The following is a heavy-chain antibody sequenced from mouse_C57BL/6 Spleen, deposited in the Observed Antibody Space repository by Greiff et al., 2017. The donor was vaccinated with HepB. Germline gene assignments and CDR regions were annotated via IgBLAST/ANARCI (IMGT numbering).Heavy chain of an antibody. CDR1: GYTFTDYE. CDR3: TRSGYGNYPWFAY. D-gene: IGHD2-10*02. CDR2: IDPETGGT. J-gene: IGHJ3*01. Sequence: QVQLQQSGAELVRPGASVTLSCKASGYTFTDYEMHWVKQTPVHGLEWIGAIDPETGGTAYNQKFKGKAILTADKSSSTAYMELRSLTSEDSAVYYCTRSGYGNYPWFAYWGQGTLVTVSA. V-gene: IGHV1-15*01.